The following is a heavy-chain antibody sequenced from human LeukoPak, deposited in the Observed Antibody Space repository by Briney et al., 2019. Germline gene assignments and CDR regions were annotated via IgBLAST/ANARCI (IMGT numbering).Heavy chain of an antibody. J-gene: IGHJ4*02. D-gene: IGHD2-21*02. V-gene: IGHV3-48*03. CDR2: ISSSGSTI. CDR3: ARAPPLLVVVTAFFDY. Sequence: GGSLRLSCAASGFTFSSYEMNWVRQAPGKGLEWVSYISSSGSTIYYADSVKGQFTISRDNAKNSLYLHMNSLRAEDTAVYYCARAPPLLVVVTAFFDYWGQGTLVTVSS. CDR1: GFTFSSYE.